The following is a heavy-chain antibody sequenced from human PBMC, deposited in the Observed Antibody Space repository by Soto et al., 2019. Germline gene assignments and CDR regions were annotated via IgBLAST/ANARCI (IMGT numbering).Heavy chain of an antibody. CDR1: GGSISSYY. D-gene: IGHD6-19*01. Sequence: SETLSLTCTVSGGSISSYYWSWIRRPPGKGLEWIGYIYNSGSTHSNPSLQSRVTISVDTSRNQFSLKLSSVTAADTAIYYCARVHVMVVAGSTFDYWGHGTLVTVSS. J-gene: IGHJ4*01. CDR3: ARVHVMVVAGSTFDY. V-gene: IGHV4-59*12. CDR2: IYNSGST.